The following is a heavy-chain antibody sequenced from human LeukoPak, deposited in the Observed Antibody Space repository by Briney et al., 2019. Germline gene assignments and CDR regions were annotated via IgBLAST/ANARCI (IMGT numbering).Heavy chain of an antibody. CDR3: ARGRGSGYYIPFYFDY. CDR2: IYSDDST. D-gene: IGHD3-3*01. J-gene: IGHJ4*02. CDR1: GFTFSDYY. V-gene: IGHV3-66*01. Sequence: GGSLRLSCAASGFTFSDYYMSWIRQAPGKGLEWVSVIYSDDSTYYADSVRGRFTISRDDSNNTLYLQMNSLRAEDTAVYYCARGRGSGYYIPFYFDYWGQGTLVTVSS.